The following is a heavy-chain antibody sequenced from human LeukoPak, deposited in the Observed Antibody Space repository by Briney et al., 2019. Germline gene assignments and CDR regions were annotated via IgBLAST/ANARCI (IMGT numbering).Heavy chain of an antibody. D-gene: IGHD6-19*01. Sequence: GGSLRLSCAAPGFTFSNYGMTWVRQAPGKGLEWVSEISPSGDGTYYADSVKGRFTISRDNSKNALYLQLNSLRAEDAAIYYCATRDQSGWSFFDNWGQGTLVTVSS. J-gene: IGHJ4*02. CDR2: ISPSGDGT. V-gene: IGHV3-23*01. CDR3: ATRDQSGWSFFDN. CDR1: GFTFSNYG.